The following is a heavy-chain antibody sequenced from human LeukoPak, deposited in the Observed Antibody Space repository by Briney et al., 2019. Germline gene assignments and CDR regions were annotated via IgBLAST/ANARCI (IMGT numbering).Heavy chain of an antibody. CDR2: IYHSGTT. J-gene: IGHJ1*01. D-gene: IGHD2/OR15-2a*01. CDR1: GGSITSYF. V-gene: IGHV4-59*01. Sequence: PSETLSLICAVSGGSITSYFWTWIRQPPGKGLEWIGYIYHSGTTNYNPSLKSRATISVDTSKSQFSLMLTSVTASDTAVYYCAQKAPFSPAYSQQWGQGTLVTVSS. CDR3: AQKAPFSPAYSQQ.